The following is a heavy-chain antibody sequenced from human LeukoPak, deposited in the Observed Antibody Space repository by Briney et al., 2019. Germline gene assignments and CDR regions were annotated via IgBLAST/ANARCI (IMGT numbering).Heavy chain of an antibody. D-gene: IGHD3-10*01. V-gene: IGHV4-39*07. CDR3: ARSELLWFGGVNSGFDY. CDR2: IYYSGST. J-gene: IGHJ4*02. CDR1: GGSISSSSYY. Sequence: SETLSLTCTVSGGSISSSSYYWGWIRQPPGKGLEWIGSIYYSGSTNYNPSLKSRVTISVDTSKNQFSLRLSSVTAADTAVYYCARSELLWFGGVNSGFDYWGQGTLVTVSS.